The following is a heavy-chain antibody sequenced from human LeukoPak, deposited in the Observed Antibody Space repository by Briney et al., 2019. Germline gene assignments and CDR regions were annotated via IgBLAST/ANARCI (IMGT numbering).Heavy chain of an antibody. V-gene: IGHV3-23*01. J-gene: IGHJ4*02. D-gene: IGHD6-13*01. CDR3: AVQRTLWQQVLDH. CDR2: ISGSGGST. Sequence: GGTLRLSCAASGFTFRSYGMSWVRQAPGKGLEWVSAISGSGGSTYYADSVRGRFTISRDNSKNTLHLQLNSLRAEDTAVYYCAVQRTLWQQVLDHWGQGTLVTVSS. CDR1: GFTFRSYG.